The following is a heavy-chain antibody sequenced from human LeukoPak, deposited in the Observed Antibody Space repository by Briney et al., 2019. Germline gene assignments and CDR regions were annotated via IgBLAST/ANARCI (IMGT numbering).Heavy chain of an antibody. J-gene: IGHJ4*02. CDR1: GGTFSSYA. Sequence: ASVKVSCKASGGTFSSYAISWVRQAPGQGLEWMGGIIPIFGTANYAQKFQGRVTITADESTSIAYMELSSLRSEDTAVYYCARTDLYSGYENDYWGQGSLVTVSS. CDR3: ARTDLYSGYENDY. V-gene: IGHV1-69*01. CDR2: IIPIFGTA. D-gene: IGHD5-12*01.